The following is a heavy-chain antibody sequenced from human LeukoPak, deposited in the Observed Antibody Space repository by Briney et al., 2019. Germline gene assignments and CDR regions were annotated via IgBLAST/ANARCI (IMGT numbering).Heavy chain of an antibody. CDR3: ARDMALGYYGMDV. D-gene: IGHD3-16*01. J-gene: IGHJ6*02. CDR2: IYSGGST. CDR1: GFTVSSNY. V-gene: IGHV3-66*01. Sequence: GGSLRLSCAASGFTVSSNYMSWVRQAPGKGLEWVSVIYSGGSTYYADSVKGRFTISRDNSKNTLYLQVNSLRAEGTAVYYCARDMALGYYGMDVWGQGTTVTVSS.